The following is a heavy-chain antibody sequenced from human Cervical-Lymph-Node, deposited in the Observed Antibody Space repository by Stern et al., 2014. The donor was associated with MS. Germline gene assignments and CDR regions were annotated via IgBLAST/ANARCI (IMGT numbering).Heavy chain of an antibody. CDR3: AREEAKRWSNLFDY. J-gene: IGHJ4*02. CDR1: GGSISSYY. V-gene: IGHV4-59*01. D-gene: IGHD4-23*01. Sequence: QVQLQESGPGLVKPSETLSLTCTVSGGSISSYYWSWIRQPPGEGLEWIGYIYYSGSTNYNPSLKSRVTISVDTSKNQFSLKLSSVTAADTAVYYCAREEAKRWSNLFDYWGQGTLVTVSS. CDR2: IYYSGST.